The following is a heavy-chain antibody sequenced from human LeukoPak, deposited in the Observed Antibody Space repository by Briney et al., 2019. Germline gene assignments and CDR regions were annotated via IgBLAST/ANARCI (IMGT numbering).Heavy chain of an antibody. V-gene: IGHV3-66*01. J-gene: IGHJ3*02. Sequence: GGSLRLSCAASGFTFSSYDMHWVRQATGKGLEWVSLIYSGGSTYYADSVKGRFTISRDNSKNTLYLQMNSLRAEDTAVYYCARVMSGSYWDDAFDIWGQGTMVTVSS. D-gene: IGHD1-26*01. CDR2: IYSGGST. CDR3: ARVMSGSYWDDAFDI. CDR1: GFTFSSYD.